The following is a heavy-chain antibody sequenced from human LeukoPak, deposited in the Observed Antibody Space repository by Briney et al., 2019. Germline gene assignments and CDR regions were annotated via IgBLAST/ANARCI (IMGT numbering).Heavy chain of an antibody. V-gene: IGHV1-2*02. D-gene: IGHD2-2*01. CDR3: ARDLRIVVVPAATREAAGY. Sequence: ASVKVSCKASGYTFTGYYMHWVRQAPGQGLEWMGWINPNSGGTNYAQKFQGRVTMTRDTSISTAYMELSRLRSDDTAVYYRARDLRIVVVPAATREAAGYWGQGTLVTVSS. CDR2: INPNSGGT. CDR1: GYTFTGYY. J-gene: IGHJ4*02.